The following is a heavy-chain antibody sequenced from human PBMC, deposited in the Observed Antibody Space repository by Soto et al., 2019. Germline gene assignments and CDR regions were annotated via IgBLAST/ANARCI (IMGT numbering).Heavy chain of an antibody. V-gene: IGHV6-1*01. D-gene: IGHD2-15*01. Sequence: SHTLSLTCAVSGDSVSSNNIAWNWLRQSPWRGLEWLGRTYYRSKWYSEYAVSVRSRITINLDTSKNQFSLQLNSVTPEDMAVYYWARGRWSTFDYWGQGAQVTVSS. CDR2: TYYRSKWYS. J-gene: IGHJ4*02. CDR3: ARGRWSTFDY. CDR1: GDSVSSNNIA.